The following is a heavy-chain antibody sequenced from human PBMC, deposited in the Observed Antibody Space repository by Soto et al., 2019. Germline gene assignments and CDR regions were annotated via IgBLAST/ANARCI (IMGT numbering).Heavy chain of an antibody. J-gene: IGHJ2*01. CDR1: GGSFSGYY. Sequence: QVQLQQWGAGPVRPLETLSLTCGVSGGSFSGYYWAWIRQSPGTGLEWIGEINDRGSINYNPSLKSRVRISVDTSKNHYSLNLRSVTAADTSVYYCARESHDILTGPPWVWYFDLWGRGTLVT. D-gene: IGHD3-9*01. V-gene: IGHV4-34*01. CDR3: ARESHDILTGPPWVWYFDL. CDR2: INDRGSI.